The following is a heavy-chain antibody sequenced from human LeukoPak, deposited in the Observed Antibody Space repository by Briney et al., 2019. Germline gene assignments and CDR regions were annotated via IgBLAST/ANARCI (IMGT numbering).Heavy chain of an antibody. CDR3: ARLRDYYDSSGYYGY. J-gene: IGHJ4*02. CDR1: GFTFSSYA. D-gene: IGHD3-22*01. V-gene: IGHV4-34*01. Sequence: GSLRLSCAASGFTFSSYAMNWIRQPPGKGLEWIGEINHSGSTNYNPSLKSRVTISVDTSKNQFSLKLSSVTAADTAVYYCARLRDYYDSSGYYGYWGQGTLVTVSS. CDR2: INHSGST.